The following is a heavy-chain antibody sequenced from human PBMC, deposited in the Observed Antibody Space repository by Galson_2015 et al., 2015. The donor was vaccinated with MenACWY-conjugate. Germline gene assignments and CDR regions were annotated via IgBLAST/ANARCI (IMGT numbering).Heavy chain of an antibody. V-gene: IGHV1-18*01. Sequence: SVKVSCRASGYIFTSYGISWVRQAPGQGLEWMGWISAYNGNTNYAQKLQGRVTMTTDTSTSTAYMELRSLRSDDTAVYYCARVRMVRGVGMDVWGQGTTVTVSS. CDR2: ISAYNGNT. D-gene: IGHD3-10*01. J-gene: IGHJ6*02. CDR3: ARVRMVRGVGMDV. CDR1: GYIFTSYG.